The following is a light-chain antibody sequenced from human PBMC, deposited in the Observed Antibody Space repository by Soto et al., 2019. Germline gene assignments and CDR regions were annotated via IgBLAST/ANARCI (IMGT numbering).Light chain of an antibody. V-gene: IGKV3-20*01. CDR2: IAS. CDR1: QSVSGSN. Sequence: EIVLTQSPDTLSLSPGERATLSCRASQSVSGSNLAWYQHKPGQGPRLLIYIASRRATGIPDRFSGSGSGTESTLTISRLEPEDFAVYYCQQHGSGPWTFGQGTKVEIK. J-gene: IGKJ1*01. CDR3: QQHGSGPWT.